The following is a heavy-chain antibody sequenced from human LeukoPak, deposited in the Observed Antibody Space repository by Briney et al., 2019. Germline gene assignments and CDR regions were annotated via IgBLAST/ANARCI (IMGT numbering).Heavy chain of an antibody. CDR2: ISSGSTVI. D-gene: IGHD1-26*01. J-gene: IGHJ4*02. CDR1: GFTFDDYA. Sequence: PGGSLRLSCAASGFTFDDYAMHWVRQAPGKGLEWVAYISSGSTVIYYADSVKGRFTISRDNAKTSLYLQMNSLRAADTAVYYCARVRSGSYYYFDSWGQGTLVTVSS. CDR3: ARVRSGSYYYFDS. V-gene: IGHV3-48*03.